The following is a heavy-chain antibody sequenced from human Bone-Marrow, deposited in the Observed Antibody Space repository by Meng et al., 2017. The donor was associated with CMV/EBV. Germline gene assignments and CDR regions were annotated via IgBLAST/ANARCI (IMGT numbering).Heavy chain of an antibody. CDR2: IFYSGST. CDR1: GGSISSTNYY. D-gene: IGHD2-8*01. V-gene: IGHV4-39*01. CDR3: ARGRMVYARNQFSPQYYFDY. J-gene: IGHJ4*02. Sequence: LRLSCTVSGGSISSTNYYWAWIRQSPGKGLEWIGSIFYSGSTYYNPSLKSRVTISVDTSKNQFSLKLSSVTAADTAVYYCARGRMVYARNQFSPQYYFDYWGQGTLVTVSS.